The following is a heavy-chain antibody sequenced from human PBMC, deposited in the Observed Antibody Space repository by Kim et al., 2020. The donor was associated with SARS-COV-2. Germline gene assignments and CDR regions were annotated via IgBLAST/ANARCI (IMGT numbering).Heavy chain of an antibody. CDR3: ARDLSGSKDAFDI. D-gene: IGHD1-26*01. Sequence: GGSLRLSCAASGFTFNNYWMSWVCQAPGEGLECVANINQDGSAKYYVGSVKGRFTVSRDNAENSLYLQMSGLRAEDTAVYYCARDLSGSKDAFDIWGQGTMVTVSS. V-gene: IGHV3-7*03. CDR1: GFTFNNYW. J-gene: IGHJ3*02. CDR2: INQDGSAK.